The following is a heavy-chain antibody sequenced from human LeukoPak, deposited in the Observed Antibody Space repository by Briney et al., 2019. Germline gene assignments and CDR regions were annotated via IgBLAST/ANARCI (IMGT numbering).Heavy chain of an antibody. J-gene: IGHJ4*02. D-gene: IGHD3-10*01. CDR2: VHSSGYT. CDR3: AGYGSGSYHKAFDY. Sequence: SETLSLTCSVSGVTISSDYWVWIRQPPGKGLEWIAYVHSSGYTSYNPSLKSRVTISIDTSKNQFSLKLNSVAAAATAVYYCAGYGSGSYHKAFDYWGQGTLVTVSS. V-gene: IGHV4-59*01. CDR1: GVTISSDY.